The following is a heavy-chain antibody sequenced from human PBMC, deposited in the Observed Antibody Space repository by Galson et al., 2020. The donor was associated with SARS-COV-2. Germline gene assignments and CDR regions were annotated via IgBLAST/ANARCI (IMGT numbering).Heavy chain of an antibody. Sequence: SQTLSHTCTVSGYSVSTTNHWGWPRQPPGRGLEWIGSVYPSGTTYYNPPLKSRVTISVDTSKNQFSRRLDSVTAADTALYYCARQGVNMIVLVTVPGGYFDLWGRGTLVTVSS. J-gene: IGHJ2*01. D-gene: IGHD3-22*01. CDR2: VYPSGTT. CDR3: ARQGVNMIVLVTVPGGYFDL. V-gene: IGHV4-38-2*02. CDR1: GYSVSTTNH.